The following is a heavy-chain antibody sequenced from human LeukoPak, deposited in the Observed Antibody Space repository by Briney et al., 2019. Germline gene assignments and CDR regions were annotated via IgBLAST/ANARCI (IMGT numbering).Heavy chain of an antibody. CDR3: TTDYYDTSRLYY. CDR2: ISYDGNKK. J-gene: IGHJ4*02. D-gene: IGHD3-22*01. CDR1: GFTFSTYG. Sequence: GGSLRLSCAASGFTFSTYGIHWVRQAPGKGLEWVAVISYDGNKKYYADSVKGRFTISRDNSKDTLSLQMNSLKTEDTAVYYCTTDYYDTSRLYYWGQGTLVTVSS. V-gene: IGHV3-30*03.